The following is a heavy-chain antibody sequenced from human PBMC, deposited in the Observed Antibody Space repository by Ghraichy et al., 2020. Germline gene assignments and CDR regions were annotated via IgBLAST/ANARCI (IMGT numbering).Heavy chain of an antibody. J-gene: IGHJ4*02. V-gene: IGHV3-30*18. CDR3: AKVDHGYGGNLNFDY. CDR2: ISYDGSNK. CDR1: GFTFSSYG. D-gene: IGHD4-23*01. Sequence: GGSLRLSCAASGFTFSSYGMHWVRQAPGKGLEWVAVISYDGSNKYYADSVKGRFTISRDNSKNTLYLQMNSLRAEDTAVYYCAKVDHGYGGNLNFDYWGQGTLVTVSS.